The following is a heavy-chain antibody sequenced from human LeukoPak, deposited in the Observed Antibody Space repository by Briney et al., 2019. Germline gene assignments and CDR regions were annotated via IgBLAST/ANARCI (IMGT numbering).Heavy chain of an antibody. CDR3: VRIVAAAGTEGDY. V-gene: IGHV4-59*08. J-gene: IGHJ4*02. Sequence: SETLSLTCTVSGGSISSYYWSWIRQPAGKGLEWIGYIYYSGSTNYNPSLKSRVTISVDTSKNQFSLKLSSVTAADTAVYYCVRIVAAAGTEGDYWGQGTLVTVSS. D-gene: IGHD6-13*01. CDR2: IYYSGST. CDR1: GGSISSYY.